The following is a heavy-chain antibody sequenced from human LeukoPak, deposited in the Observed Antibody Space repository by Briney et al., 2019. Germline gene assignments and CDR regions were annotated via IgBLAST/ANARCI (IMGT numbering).Heavy chain of an antibody. CDR2: ISWDGGST. CDR1: GFTFDDYA. D-gene: IGHD3-22*01. V-gene: IGHV3-43*01. J-gene: IGHJ6*02. CDR3: AKDRGSSGYKGDYYGMDV. Sequence: GGSLRLSCAASGFTFDDYAMHWVSQAPGKGLEWVSLISWDGGSTYYADSVKGRFTISRDNSKNSLYLQMNSLRTEETALYYCAKDRGSSGYKGDYYGMDVWGQGTTVTVSS.